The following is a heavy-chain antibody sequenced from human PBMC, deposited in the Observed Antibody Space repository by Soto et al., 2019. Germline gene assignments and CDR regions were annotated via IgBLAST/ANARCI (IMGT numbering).Heavy chain of an antibody. Sequence: QITLKESGPTLVKPTQTLTLTCTFSGFSLSTSGVGVGWIRQPPGKALEWLALIYWDDDKRYSPSLKSRLTITKDTHKKQVVLTMTNMDPVDTATDYCAHILLTITMLGQEHDAFDIWGQWTMVTVS. CDR3: AHILLTITMLGQEHDAFDI. CDR1: GFSLSTSGVG. D-gene: IGHD3-22*01. CDR2: IYWDDDK. J-gene: IGHJ3*02. V-gene: IGHV2-5*02.